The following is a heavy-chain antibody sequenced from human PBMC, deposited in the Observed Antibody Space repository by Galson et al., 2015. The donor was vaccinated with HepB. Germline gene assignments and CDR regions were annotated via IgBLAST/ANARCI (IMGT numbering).Heavy chain of an antibody. CDR3: ARGLYGSGNDGMDV. J-gene: IGHJ6*02. D-gene: IGHD3-10*01. V-gene: IGHV3-21*01. CDR1: GFTFSSYS. CDR2: ISSSSSYI. Sequence: SLRLSCAASGFTFSSYSMNWVRQAPGKGLEWVSSISSSSSYIYYADSVKGRFTISRDNAKNSLYLQMNSLRAEDTAVYYCARGLYGSGNDGMDVWGQGTTVTVSS.